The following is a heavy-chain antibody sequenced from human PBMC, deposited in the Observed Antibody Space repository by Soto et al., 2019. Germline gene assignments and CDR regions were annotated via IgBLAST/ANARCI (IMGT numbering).Heavy chain of an antibody. Sequence: ASVKVSCKASGYTFTSYAMHWVRQAPGQRLEWMGWINAGNGNTKYSQKFQGRVTMTRNTSISTAYMELSSLRSDDTAVYYCARDGIAAAGANYYYYYGMDVWGQGTKVTVSS. V-gene: IGHV1-3*01. CDR3: ARDGIAAAGANYYYYYGMDV. J-gene: IGHJ6*02. CDR1: GYTFTSYA. CDR2: INAGNGNT. D-gene: IGHD6-13*01.